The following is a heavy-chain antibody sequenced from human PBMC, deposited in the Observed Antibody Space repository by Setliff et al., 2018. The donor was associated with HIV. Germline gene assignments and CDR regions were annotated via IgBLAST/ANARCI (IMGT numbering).Heavy chain of an antibody. Sequence: GGSLSLSCAASGFTFSSYAMSWVRQAPERGLEWVSAISGSGGNTYYADSVKGRFTISRDNSKNTLYLQMNSLRAEDTAVYYCARSMGFKATTRLDFWGPGTLVTV. CDR2: ISGSGGNT. CDR1: GFTFSSYA. J-gene: IGHJ4*02. CDR3: ARSMGFKATTRLDF. D-gene: IGHD3-10*01. V-gene: IGHV3-23*01.